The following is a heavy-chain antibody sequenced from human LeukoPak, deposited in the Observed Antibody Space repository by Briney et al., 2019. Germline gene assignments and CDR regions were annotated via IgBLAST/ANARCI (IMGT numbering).Heavy chain of an antibody. V-gene: IGHV3-30*03. D-gene: IGHD5-24*01. CDR1: GFIFSTYG. J-gene: IGHJ4*02. CDR2: ISCDGSYQ. CDR3: ARGDGYNFFDY. Sequence: GRSLRLSCAASGFIFSTYGMQWVRQAPGKGLEWVADISCDGSYQYYADSVKGRFTISRDNSKNTLYLQMKSLRAEDTAVYYCARGDGYNFFDYWGQGTLVTVSS.